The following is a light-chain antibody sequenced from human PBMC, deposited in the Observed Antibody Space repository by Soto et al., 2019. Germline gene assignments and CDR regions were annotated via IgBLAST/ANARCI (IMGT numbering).Light chain of an antibody. V-gene: IGLV2-14*01. J-gene: IGLJ1*01. CDR1: SSDVGGYNY. Sequence: QSALTQPASVSGSPGHSITISCTGTSSDVGGYNYVSWYQQHPGKAPKLMIYDVSNRPSGVPNRFSGSKSGNTASLTISGLQAEDEADYYCSSYTSSSTLYVFGTGTKVTVL. CDR3: SSYTSSSTLYV. CDR2: DVS.